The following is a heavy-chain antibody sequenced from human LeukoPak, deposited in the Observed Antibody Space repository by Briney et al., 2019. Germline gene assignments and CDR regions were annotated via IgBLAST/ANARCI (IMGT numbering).Heavy chain of an antibody. D-gene: IGHD6-19*01. CDR1: GGSISTYS. CDR2: IYYSGST. Sequence: PSETLSLTCTVSGGSISTYSWTWIRQPPGKGLEWIGNIYYSGSTNYNPSLKSRVTISIDTSKNRFSLKVSSVTAADTAVYYCARAHSSGWPHMFDPWGQGTLVTVSS. V-gene: IGHV4-59*01. CDR3: ARAHSSGWPHMFDP. J-gene: IGHJ5*02.